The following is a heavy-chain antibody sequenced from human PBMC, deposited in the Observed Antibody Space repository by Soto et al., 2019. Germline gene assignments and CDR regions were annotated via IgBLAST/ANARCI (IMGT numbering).Heavy chain of an antibody. CDR2: INPNSGGT. CDR1: GYTFTGYY. D-gene: IGHD6-13*01. CDR3: ARDQGRGSSWSMDV. J-gene: IGHJ6*02. Sequence: QVQLVQSGAEVKKPGASVKVSCKAPGYTFTGYYMHWVRQAPGQGLEWMGWINPNSGGTNYAQKFQGWVTMTRDTSISTAYMELSRLRSDDTAVYYCARDQGRGSSWSMDVWGQGTTVTVSS. V-gene: IGHV1-2*04.